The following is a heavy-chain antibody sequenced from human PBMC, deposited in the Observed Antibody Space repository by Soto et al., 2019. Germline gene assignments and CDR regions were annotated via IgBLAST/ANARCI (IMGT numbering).Heavy chain of an antibody. J-gene: IGHJ5*02. Sequence: ASETLSLTCTVSGGSISSYYWSWIRQPPGKGLEWIGYIYYSGSTNYNPSLKSRVTISVDTSKNQFSLKLSSVTAADTAVYYCARRPHRNNWFDPWGQGTLVTVSS. CDR2: IYYSGST. CDR3: ARRPHRNNWFDP. V-gene: IGHV4-59*08. CDR1: GGSISSYY.